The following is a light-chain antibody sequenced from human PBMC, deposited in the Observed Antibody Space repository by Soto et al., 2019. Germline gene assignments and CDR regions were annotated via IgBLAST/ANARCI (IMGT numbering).Light chain of an antibody. CDR1: QNVNRN. Sequence: IVLTQSPATVSVSPGEGATLSCRASQNVNRNLVWYQQRPGQAPRLLMYGASVRASGIPARFRGSGSGTEFSLTISSLQAEDFAVYYCQQYNNGPPATFGGGTKVDIK. J-gene: IGKJ4*01. CDR2: GAS. V-gene: IGKV3-15*01. CDR3: QQYNNGPPAT.